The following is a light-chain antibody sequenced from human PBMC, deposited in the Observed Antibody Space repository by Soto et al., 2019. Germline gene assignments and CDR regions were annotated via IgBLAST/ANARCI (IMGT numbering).Light chain of an antibody. CDR3: QQHRMNPST. V-gene: IGKV1-9*01. Sequence: IQLTQSASSLSASVGDRVAIICGASHDITIYLAWYQQKPGEAPKLLIYAASNMDSGVPARFSGSGSGTDFALTITRLQAEDFATYYCQQHRMNPSTFGRGTKVDIK. J-gene: IGKJ1*01. CDR2: AAS. CDR1: HDITIY.